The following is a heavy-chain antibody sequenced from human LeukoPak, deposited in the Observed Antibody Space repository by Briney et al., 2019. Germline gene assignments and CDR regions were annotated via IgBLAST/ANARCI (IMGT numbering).Heavy chain of an antibody. D-gene: IGHD3-9*01. CDR1: GYTFTGYY. CDR2: INPNSGGT. V-gene: IGHV1-2*02. Sequence: ASVTVSCKASGYTFTGYYMHWVRQAPGQGLEWMGWINPNSGGTNYAQKFQGRVTMTRDTSISTAYMELSRLRSDDTAVYYCARSILSGYYRDDYWGQGSLVTVSS. CDR3: ARSILSGYYRDDY. J-gene: IGHJ4*02.